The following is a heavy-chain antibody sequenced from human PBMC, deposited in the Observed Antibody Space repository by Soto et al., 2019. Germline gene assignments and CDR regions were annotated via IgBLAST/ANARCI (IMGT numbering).Heavy chain of an antibody. D-gene: IGHD3-16*01. CDR3: AKDLSGGCDY. CDR1: GFTFSSYG. V-gene: IGHV3-30*18. J-gene: IGHJ4*02. Sequence: GGSLRLSCAASGFTFSSYGMHWVRQAPGKGLEWVAVISYDGSNKYYADSVKGRFTISRDNSKNTLYLQMNGLRAEDTAVYYCAKDLSGGCDYWGQGALVTVSS. CDR2: ISYDGSNK.